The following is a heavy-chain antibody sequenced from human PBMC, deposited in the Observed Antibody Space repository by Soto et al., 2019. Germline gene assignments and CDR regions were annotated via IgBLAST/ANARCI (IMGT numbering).Heavy chain of an antibody. J-gene: IGHJ5*02. D-gene: IGHD2-21*02. CDR3: ARAPTPYCGGDCYLFDP. CDR2: IYYSGST. CDR1: GGSISSGGYY. Sequence: SETLSLTCTVAGGSISSGGYYWSWIRQHPGTGLEWIGYIYYSGSTYYNPSLKSRVTISVDTSKNQFSLKLSSVTAADTAVYYCARAPTPYCGGDCYLFDPWGQGTLVTVSS. V-gene: IGHV4-31*03.